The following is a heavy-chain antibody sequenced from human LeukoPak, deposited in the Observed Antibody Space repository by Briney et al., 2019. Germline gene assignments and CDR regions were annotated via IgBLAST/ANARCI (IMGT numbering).Heavy chain of an antibody. D-gene: IGHD3-10*01. V-gene: IGHV3-21*01. CDR2: ISSSSSYI. CDR1: GFTFSRHS. Sequence: TPEGSLRLSCAASGFTFSRHSINWVRQAPGKGLEWVSSISSSSSYIYYADSVKGRFTISRDNAKNSLYLQMNSLRVEDTAVYYCAKVAKYYYGSETYYFFEHWGQGTPVTASS. J-gene: IGHJ4*02. CDR3: AKVAKYYYGSETYYFFEH.